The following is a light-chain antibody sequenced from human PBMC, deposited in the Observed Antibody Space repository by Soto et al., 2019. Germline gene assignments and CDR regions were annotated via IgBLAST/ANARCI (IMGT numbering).Light chain of an antibody. CDR1: QSISRW. Sequence: EIQMTQSPSTLSASVGDTVTITCRASQSISRWLAWYQQKPGKAPKILISDASILENGVPSRFSGTGSGTEFTLTISNLQPDDFATYFCQQYNSFSLITFGQGTRLEIK. CDR3: QQYNSFSLIT. J-gene: IGKJ5*01. V-gene: IGKV1-5*01. CDR2: DAS.